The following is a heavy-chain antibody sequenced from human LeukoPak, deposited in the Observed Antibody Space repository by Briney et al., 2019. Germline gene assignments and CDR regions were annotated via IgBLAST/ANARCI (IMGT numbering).Heavy chain of an antibody. CDR3: AIGVNYAFDD. Sequence: GESLKISCTASGFILSDSGFDWVRQAPGKGLEWVAFLRYDGRSKYYLDAVKGRFTISRDNSKNTVYLQMDSLRPEDTAVYYCAIGVNYAFDDWGQGTLVTVSS. CDR1: GFILSDSG. CDR2: LRYDGRSK. D-gene: IGHD1-7*01. V-gene: IGHV3-30*02. J-gene: IGHJ4*02.